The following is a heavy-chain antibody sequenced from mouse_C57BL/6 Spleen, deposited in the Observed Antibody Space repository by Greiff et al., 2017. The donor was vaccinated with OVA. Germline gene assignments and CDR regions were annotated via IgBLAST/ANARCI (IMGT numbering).Heavy chain of an antibody. Sequence: EVKVVESGGGLVKPGGSLKLSCAASGFTFSSYAMSWVRQTPEKRLEWVATISDGGSYTYYPDNVKGRFTISRDNAKNNLYLQMSHLKSEDTAMYYCARVYYYGSSYWYFDVWGTGTTVTVSS. CDR3: ARVYYYGSSYWYFDV. D-gene: IGHD1-1*01. J-gene: IGHJ1*03. V-gene: IGHV5-4*03. CDR1: GFTFSSYA. CDR2: ISDGGSYT.